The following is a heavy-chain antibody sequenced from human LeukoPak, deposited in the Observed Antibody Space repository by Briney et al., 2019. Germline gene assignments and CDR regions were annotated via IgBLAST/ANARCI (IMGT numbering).Heavy chain of an antibody. V-gene: IGHV3-33*01. D-gene: IGHD6-19*01. Sequence: GGSLRLSCAASGFTFSSYGMHWVRQAPGKGLEWVAVIWNDGSNKYYADSVKGRFTISRDNSKNTLYLQMNSLRAEDTAVYYCARDLGQWLTLYYYYYGMDVWGQGTTVTVSS. CDR3: ARDLGQWLTLYYYYYGMDV. CDR1: GFTFSSYG. CDR2: IWNDGSNK. J-gene: IGHJ6*02.